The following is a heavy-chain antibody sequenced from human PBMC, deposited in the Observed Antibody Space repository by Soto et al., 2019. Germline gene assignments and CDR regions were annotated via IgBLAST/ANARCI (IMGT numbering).Heavy chain of an antibody. CDR3: ARLHCSSTSCYAPRGNWFDP. CDR2: IYYSGST. D-gene: IGHD2-2*01. J-gene: IGHJ5*02. CDR1: GGSISSSSYY. Sequence: QLQLQESGPGLVKPSETLSLTCTVSGGSISSSSYYWGWIRQPPGKGLEWIGSIYYSGSTYYNPSLKSRVTISVDTSKNQFSLKLSSVTAADTAVYYCARLHCSSTSCYAPRGNWFDPWGQGTLVTVSS. V-gene: IGHV4-39*01.